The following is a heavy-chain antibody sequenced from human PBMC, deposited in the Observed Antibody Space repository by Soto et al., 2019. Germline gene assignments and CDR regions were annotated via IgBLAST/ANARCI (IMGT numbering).Heavy chain of an antibody. Sequence: QVQLVQSGAEVKKPGSSVKVSCKASGGTFSSYTISWVRQAPGQGLEWMGRIIPILGIANYAQKFQGRVTXTXXKSTSAACMELSSLRSEDTAVYYCARDQGTAAMDVWGHGTTVAVSS. CDR1: GGTFSSYT. V-gene: IGHV1-69*08. D-gene: IGHD2-21*02. CDR2: IIPILGIA. CDR3: ARDQGTAAMDV. J-gene: IGHJ6*02.